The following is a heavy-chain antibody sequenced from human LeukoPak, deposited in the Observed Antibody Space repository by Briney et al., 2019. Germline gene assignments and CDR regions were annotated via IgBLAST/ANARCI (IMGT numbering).Heavy chain of an antibody. J-gene: IGHJ5*02. CDR1: GDSVSSNSVA. V-gene: IGHV6-1*01. CDR3: ARQSYRRFDP. CDR2: TYYTSKWKN. Sequence: SQTLSLTCAISGDSVSSNSVAWNWLRQSPSRGLEWLGRTYYTSKWKNDYAESVQSRIAVNPDTSKNQFSLHLDSVTPEDTAVYYCARQSYRRFDPWGQGTLVTVSS.